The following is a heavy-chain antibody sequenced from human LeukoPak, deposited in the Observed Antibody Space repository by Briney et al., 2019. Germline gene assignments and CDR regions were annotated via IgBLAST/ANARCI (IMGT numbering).Heavy chain of an antibody. CDR2: IVVGSGNT. V-gene: IGHV1-58*02. D-gene: IGHD6-6*01. Sequence: SVKVSYKASGFTFTSSAMQWVRQARGQRLEWIGWIVVGSGNTNYAQKFQERVTITRDMSTSTAYMELSSLGFEDTAVYYCAAAYSSSSDYGMDVWGQGTTVTVSS. CDR3: AAAYSSSSDYGMDV. J-gene: IGHJ6*02. CDR1: GFTFTSSA.